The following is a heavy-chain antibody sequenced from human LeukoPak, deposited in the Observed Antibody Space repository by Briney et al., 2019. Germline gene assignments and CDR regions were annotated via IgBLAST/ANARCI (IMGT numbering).Heavy chain of an antibody. J-gene: IGHJ4*02. V-gene: IGHV1-3*01. CDR3: ARTTAMVTIFDY. Sequence: ASVKVSCKASGYTFTSYAMHWVRQAPGQRLEWMGWINAGNGNTKYSQKFQGRVTITRDTSASTAYMELSSLRSEDTAVYSCARTTAMVTIFDYWGQGTLVTVSS. CDR1: GYTFTSYA. CDR2: INAGNGNT. D-gene: IGHD5-18*01.